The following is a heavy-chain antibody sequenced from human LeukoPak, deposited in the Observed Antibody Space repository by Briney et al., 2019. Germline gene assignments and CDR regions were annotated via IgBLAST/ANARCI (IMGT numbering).Heavy chain of an antibody. J-gene: IGHJ4*02. Sequence: PGGSLRLSCAASGFTFSSYAMSWVRQAPGKGLEWVSAISGSGGSTYYADSVKGRFTISRDNAKNSLYLQMNSLRAEDTALYHCARGNYYGSGSLDYWGQGTLVTVSS. CDR2: ISGSGGST. CDR3: ARGNYYGSGSLDY. CDR1: GFTFSSYA. D-gene: IGHD3-10*01. V-gene: IGHV3-23*01.